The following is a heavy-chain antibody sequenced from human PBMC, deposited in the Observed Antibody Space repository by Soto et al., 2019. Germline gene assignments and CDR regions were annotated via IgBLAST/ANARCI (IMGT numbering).Heavy chain of an antibody. CDR3: TRDGRYSGYPTPAC. V-gene: IGHV3-49*03. CDR1: GFTFADYT. Sequence: GGSLRLSCTTSGFTFADYTLSWFRQAPGKGLEWLGFIRNKAYGGTTEYAASVKGRFSISRDDSKSIAYLQMNSLKTEDTAVYSCTRDGRYSGYPTPACWGQGTLVTVSS. CDR2: IRNKAYGGTT. D-gene: IGHD5-12*01. J-gene: IGHJ4*02.